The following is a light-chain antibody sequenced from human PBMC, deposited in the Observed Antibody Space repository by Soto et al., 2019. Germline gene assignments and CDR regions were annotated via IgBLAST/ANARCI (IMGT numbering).Light chain of an antibody. CDR3: QQYHTSPLT. CDR1: QSVSSSY. CDR2: GAS. V-gene: IGKV3-20*01. J-gene: IGKJ1*01. Sequence: EIVLTQSPGTLSLCPGERATFSCRSSQSVSSSYIAWYQQKRGQAPRRLIYGASIRATGIPDRFSGSGSGTDFTLTISRLEPEDFALYYCQQYHTSPLTFGQGTKVDIK.